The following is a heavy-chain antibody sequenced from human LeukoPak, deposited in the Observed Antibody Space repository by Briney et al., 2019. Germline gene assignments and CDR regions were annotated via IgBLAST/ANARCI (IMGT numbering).Heavy chain of an antibody. CDR1: GYTLTELS. J-gene: IGHJ4*02. CDR3: ATPDFWSGYRTG. V-gene: IGHV1-24*01. D-gene: IGHD3-3*01. CDR2: FDPEDGET. Sequence: ASVKVSCKVSGYTLTELSMHWVRQAPGKGLEWVGGFDPEDGETIYAQKFQGRVTMTEDTSTDTAYMELSSLRSEDTAVYYCATPDFWSGYRTGWGQGTLVTVSS.